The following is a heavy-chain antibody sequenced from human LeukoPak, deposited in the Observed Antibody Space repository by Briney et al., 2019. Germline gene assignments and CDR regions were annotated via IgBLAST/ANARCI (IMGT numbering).Heavy chain of an antibody. V-gene: IGHV3-7*01. CDR3: ARFVGWGRFDH. D-gene: IGHD3-16*01. Sequence: GGSLRLSCEASGFMFSSYWMTWVRQAPGKGLEWVASIKLDGSESRYVDSVKGRFTISRDNDKKSLYLHMNSLRAEDTGVYYCARFVGWGRFDHWGQGTLLTVSS. J-gene: IGHJ5*02. CDR2: IKLDGSES. CDR1: GFMFSSYW.